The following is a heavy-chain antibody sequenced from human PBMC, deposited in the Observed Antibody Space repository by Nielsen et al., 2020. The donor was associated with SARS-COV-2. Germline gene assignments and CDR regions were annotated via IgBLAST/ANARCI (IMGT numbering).Heavy chain of an antibody. D-gene: IGHD1-26*01. CDR2: ISAYNGNT. CDR1: GYTFTSYG. J-gene: IGHJ6*02. Sequence: ASVKVSCKASGYTFTSYGISWVRQAPGQGLEWMGWISAYNGNTNYAQKLQGRVTMTTDTSTSTAYMEMRSLRSDDTAVYYCARGGGSYPYYYYGMDVWGQGTTVTVSS. CDR3: ARGGGSYPYYYYGMDV. V-gene: IGHV1-18*01.